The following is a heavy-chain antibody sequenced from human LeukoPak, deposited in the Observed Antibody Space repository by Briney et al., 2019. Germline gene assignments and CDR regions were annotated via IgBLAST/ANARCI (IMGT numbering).Heavy chain of an antibody. J-gene: IGHJ3*02. D-gene: IGHD3-22*01. CDR3: ARDGGSGSDDAFDI. V-gene: IGHV3-21*01. Sequence: GGSLRLSCAASGFTFSSYAMNWVRQAPEKGLEWVSSISTSSTYIYYADSVKGRFTISRDNAKNSLYLQMNSLRAEDTAVYYCARDGGSGSDDAFDIWGQGTLVTVSS. CDR1: GFTFSSYA. CDR2: ISTSSTYI.